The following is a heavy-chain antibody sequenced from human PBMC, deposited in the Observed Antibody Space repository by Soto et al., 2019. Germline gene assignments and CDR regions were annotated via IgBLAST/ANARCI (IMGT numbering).Heavy chain of an antibody. J-gene: IGHJ6*02. D-gene: IGHD6-13*01. CDR2: IYYSGST. CDR3: ARVYSSSWPNYYYYYGMDV. V-gene: IGHV4-31*03. Sequence: PSETLSLTCTVSGGSISSGGYYWSWIRQHPGKGLEWIGYIYYSGSTYYNPSLKSRVTISVDTSKNQFSLKLSSVTAADTAVYYCARVYSSSWPNYYYYYGMDVWGQGTTVTVSS. CDR1: GGSISSGGYY.